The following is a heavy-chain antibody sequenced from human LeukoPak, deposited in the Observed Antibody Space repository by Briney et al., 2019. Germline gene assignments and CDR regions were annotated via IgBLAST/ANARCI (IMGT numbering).Heavy chain of an antibody. CDR3: ARDDIVSNYYDSSGSFNF. D-gene: IGHD3-22*01. CDR2: ISAYNGNT. CDR1: GYTFTSYG. Sequence: GASVKVSCKASGYTFTSYGISWVRQAPGQGLEWMGWISAYNGNTNYAQKLQGRVTMTTDTSTSTAYMELRSLRSDDTAVYYCARDDIVSNYYDSSGSFNFWGQGTLVTVSS. J-gene: IGHJ4*02. V-gene: IGHV1-18*01.